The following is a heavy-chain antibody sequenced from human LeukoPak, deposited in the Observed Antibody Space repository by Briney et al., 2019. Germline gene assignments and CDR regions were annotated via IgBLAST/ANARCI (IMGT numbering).Heavy chain of an antibody. J-gene: IGHJ4*02. CDR2: INGDASST. D-gene: IGHD5-18*01. V-gene: IGHV3-74*01. Sequence: GGSLRLSCAASGLTLSGYWMHWVRHAPGKGLVWVSRINGDASSTSYADSVKGRFTTSRDNAKSTLYLQMNSLRVEDTAVYYCARARGNTYGYFEYWGQGTLVTVSS. CDR1: GLTLSGYW. CDR3: ARARGNTYGYFEY.